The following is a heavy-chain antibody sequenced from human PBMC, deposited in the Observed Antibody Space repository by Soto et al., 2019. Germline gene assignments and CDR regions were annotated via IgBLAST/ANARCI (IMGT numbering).Heavy chain of an antibody. CDR2: ISSSGSTI. V-gene: IGHV3-11*01. Sequence: GGSLRLSCAASGFTFSDYYMSWIRQAPGKGLEWVSYISSSGSTIYYADSVKGRFTISRDNAKNSLYLQMNSLRAEDTAVYYCARVKRGLSEARPNYYYMDVWGKGTTVTVSS. CDR3: ARVKRGLSEARPNYYYMDV. CDR1: GFTFSDYY. D-gene: IGHD6-6*01. J-gene: IGHJ6*03.